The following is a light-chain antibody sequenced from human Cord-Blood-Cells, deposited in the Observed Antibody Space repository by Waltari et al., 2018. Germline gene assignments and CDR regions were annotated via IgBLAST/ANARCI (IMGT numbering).Light chain of an antibody. CDR1: QSVLHSSNNKNY. V-gene: IGKV4-1*01. Sequence: DIVMTQSPDSLAVSLGERATINCKSSQSVLHSSNNKNYFAWYQQKPGQPPKLLIYWASTRESGVPDRFSGSGSGTDFTLTISSLQAEDVAVYYCQQYYSTPPTFGQGTKVEIK. CDR2: WAS. CDR3: QQYYSTPPT. J-gene: IGKJ1*01.